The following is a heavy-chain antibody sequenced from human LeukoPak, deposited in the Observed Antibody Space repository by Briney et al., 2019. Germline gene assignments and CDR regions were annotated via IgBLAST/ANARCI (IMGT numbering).Heavy chain of an antibody. D-gene: IGHD6-6*01. CDR3: ARAPSIAARRYNWFDP. CDR1: GGPISSYY. CDR2: IYYSGST. J-gene: IGHJ5*02. V-gene: IGHV4-59*01. Sequence: SETLSLTCTVSGGPISSYYWSWIRQPPGKGLEWIGYIYYSGSTNYNPSLKSRVTISVDTSKNQFSLKLSSVTAADTAVYYCARAPSIAARRYNWFDPWGQGTLVTVSS.